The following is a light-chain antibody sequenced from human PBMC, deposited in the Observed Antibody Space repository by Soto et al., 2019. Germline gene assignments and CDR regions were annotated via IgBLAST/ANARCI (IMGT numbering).Light chain of an antibody. J-gene: IGKJ1*01. V-gene: IGKV1-27*01. CDR3: QKYNSAPWT. CDR1: QGISNY. CDR2: VAS. Sequence: DIHMTQSPSSLSASVGDRVTITCRASQGISNYLAWYQQQPGKVPKLLIYVASTLQSGVPSRFSGSGSGTDFTLTISSLQPEDVATYYCQKYNSAPWTFGQGTKVEIK.